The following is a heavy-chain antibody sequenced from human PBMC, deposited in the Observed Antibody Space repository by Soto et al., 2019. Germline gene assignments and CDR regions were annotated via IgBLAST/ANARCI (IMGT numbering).Heavy chain of an antibody. Sequence: PGGSLRLSCAASGFTYDDYAMLWARQAPGKGLEWVSGISWNSGSIGYADSVKGRFTISRDNVHNSLYLHMNRLRTEDTALYYGAKAKGGSWSYGPHFGYWGQGPLVTVS. CDR3: AKAKGGSWSYGPHFGY. CDR2: ISWNSGSI. J-gene: IGHJ4*02. D-gene: IGHD6-13*01. V-gene: IGHV3-9*01. CDR1: GFTYDDYA.